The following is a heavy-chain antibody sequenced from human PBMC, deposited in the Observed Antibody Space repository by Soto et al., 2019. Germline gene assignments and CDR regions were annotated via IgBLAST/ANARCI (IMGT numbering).Heavy chain of an antibody. CDR2: LTSSGDTI. CDR3: ARDNNPTNLFGDYGMDV. D-gene: IGHD3-3*01. CDR1: GFTFIVFH. V-gene: IGHV3-48*03. J-gene: IGHJ6*02. Sequence: EEQLVESGGGLVKPGGPLTLSCAASGFTFIVFHMNWVGHAPGKGLEWVSYLTSSGDTIYYSNHVKGRFTISRDNAKNSLYLQMNSVRAEDPAVYYCARDNNPTNLFGDYGMDVWGQGPKVIVSS.